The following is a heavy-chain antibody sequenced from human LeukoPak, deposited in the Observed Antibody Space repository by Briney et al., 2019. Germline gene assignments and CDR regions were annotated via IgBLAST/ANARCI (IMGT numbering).Heavy chain of an antibody. CDR2: ISSSGTTI. V-gene: IGHV3-48*03. J-gene: IGHJ4*02. D-gene: IGHD1-7*01. Sequence: PGGSLRLSCAASGFTFSSYEMNWVRQAPGKGLEWVSHISSSGTTIYYADSVKGRFTISRDSAKNTLYLQMNSLRVGDTAVYYCVRDGGGTTPYDCWGQGTLVTVSS. CDR1: GFTFSSYE. CDR3: VRDGGGTTPYDC.